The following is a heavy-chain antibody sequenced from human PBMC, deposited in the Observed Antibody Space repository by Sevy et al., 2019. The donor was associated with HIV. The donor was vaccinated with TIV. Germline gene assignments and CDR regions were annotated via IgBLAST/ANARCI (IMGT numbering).Heavy chain of an antibody. CDR3: AGEGCTKPHDY. J-gene: IGHJ4*02. CDR1: GFTFNIYS. V-gene: IGHV3-23*01. D-gene: IGHD2-8*01. Sequence: GGSLRVSCAASGFTFNIYSMSWVRQPPGKGLEWVATLSFGCGKINHADSVKGRFTMSRDDSKNAVYLQMNNLRAEDTAMYYCAGEGCTKPHDYRGQGTLVTVSS. CDR2: LSFGCGKI.